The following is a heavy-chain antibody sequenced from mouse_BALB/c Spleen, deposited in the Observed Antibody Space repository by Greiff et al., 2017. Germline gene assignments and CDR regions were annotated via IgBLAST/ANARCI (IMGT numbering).Heavy chain of an antibody. CDR1: GFTFSSYG. Sequence: EVKVVESGGGLVQPGGSLKLSCAASGFTFSSYGMSWVRQTPDKRLELVATINSNGGSTYYPDSVKGRFTISRDNAKNTLYLQMSSLKSEDTAMYYCARLLLLRYYFDYWGQGTTLTVSS. CDR2: INSNGGST. D-gene: IGHD1-1*01. J-gene: IGHJ2*01. CDR3: ARLLLLRYYFDY. V-gene: IGHV5-6-3*01.